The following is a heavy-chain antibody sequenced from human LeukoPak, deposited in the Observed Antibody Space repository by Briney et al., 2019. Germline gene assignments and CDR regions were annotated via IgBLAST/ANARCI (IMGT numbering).Heavy chain of an antibody. J-gene: IGHJ4*02. CDR2: IKQDGSEK. V-gene: IGHV3-7*01. Sequence: PGGSLRLSFPALGLTFSAFGMTWFGQAPGKGLDWLATIKQDGSEKYYVDSVKGRFTISRDNAKNSLYLQMNSLRAEDTAVYYCASGRSSSSWYCAFDYWGQGTLVTVSS. CDR3: ASGRSSSSWYCAFDY. CDR1: GLTFSAFG. D-gene: IGHD6-13*01.